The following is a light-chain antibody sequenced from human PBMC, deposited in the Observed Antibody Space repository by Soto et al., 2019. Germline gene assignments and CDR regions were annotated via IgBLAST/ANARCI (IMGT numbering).Light chain of an antibody. CDR1: SSNIGADYN. J-gene: IGLJ2*01. Sequence: QSVLTQTPSVSGAPGQRVTISCTGTSSNIGADYNVHWYRQLPGTAPKLLIYGNNHRPSGVPDRFSGSKSGPSASLAITGLQTVDEADYYCQSYDTGLRGMIFGGGTKLTVL. V-gene: IGLV1-40*01. CDR3: QSYDTGLRGMI. CDR2: GNN.